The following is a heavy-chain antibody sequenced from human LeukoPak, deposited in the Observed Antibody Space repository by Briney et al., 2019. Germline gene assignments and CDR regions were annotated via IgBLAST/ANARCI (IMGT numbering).Heavy chain of an antibody. CDR2: IRSKANSYAT. CDR1: GFTFSGSA. V-gene: IGHV3-73*01. D-gene: IGHD3-10*01. Sequence: PGGSLKLPCAASGFTFSGSAMHWVRQASGKGLEWVGRIRSKANSYATAYAASVKGRFTISRDDSKNTAYLQMNSLKTEDTAVYYCTSRNYYGSGSPNYYYYGMDVWGQGTTVTVSS. CDR3: TSRNYYGSGSPNYYYYGMDV. J-gene: IGHJ6*02.